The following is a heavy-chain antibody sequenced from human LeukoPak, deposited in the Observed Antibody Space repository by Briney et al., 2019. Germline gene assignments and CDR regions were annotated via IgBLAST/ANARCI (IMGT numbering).Heavy chain of an antibody. Sequence: SDTLSLTCTVSGGSISSYYWSWIRQPPGKGLEWIGYIYYSGSTNYNPSLKSRVTISVDTSKNQFTLKLSSVTAADTAVYYCARDGRQWLSLGAFDIWGQGTMVTVSS. J-gene: IGHJ3*02. CDR3: ARDGRQWLSLGAFDI. D-gene: IGHD6-19*01. CDR2: IYYSGST. CDR1: GGSISSYY. V-gene: IGHV4-59*01.